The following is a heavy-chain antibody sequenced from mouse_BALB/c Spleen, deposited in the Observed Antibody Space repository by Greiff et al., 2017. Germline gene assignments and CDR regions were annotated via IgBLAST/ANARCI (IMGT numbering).Heavy chain of an antibody. CDR3: ARGSLAWYFDG. V-gene: IGHV1-69*01. CDR1: GYTFTDYW. Sequence: QVQLQQPGAELVMPGASVKMSCKASGYTFTDYWMHWVKQRPGQGLEWIGAIDTSDSYTSYNQKFKGKATLTVDESSSTAYMQLSSLTSEDSAVYYCARGSLAWYFDGWGAGTTVTVSS. CDR2: IDTSDSYT. J-gene: IGHJ1*01.